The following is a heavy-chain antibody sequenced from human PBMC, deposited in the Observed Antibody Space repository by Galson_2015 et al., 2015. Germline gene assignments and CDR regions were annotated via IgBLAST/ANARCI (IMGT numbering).Heavy chain of an antibody. CDR2: ISSSGSTI. J-gene: IGHJ4*02. D-gene: IGHD3-22*01. V-gene: IGHV3-48*03. Sequence: SLRLSCAASGFTFSSYEMNWVRQAPGKGLEWVSYISSSGSTIYYADSVKGRFTISRDNAKNSLYLQMNSLRAEDTAVYYCAREFYDSSGYQDYWGQGTLVTVSS. CDR3: AREFYDSSGYQDY. CDR1: GFTFSSYE.